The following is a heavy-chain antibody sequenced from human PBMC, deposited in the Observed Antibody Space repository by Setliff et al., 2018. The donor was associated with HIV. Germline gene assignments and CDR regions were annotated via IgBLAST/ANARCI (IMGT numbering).Heavy chain of an antibody. Sequence: SETLSLTCSVSGGSIDNNKYYWGWVRQPPGKGPEFIGSTYHTGTPYYNPSLKSRVAISVDTSNNQFFLSLTSVTAADTAVYYCARNPPRFHYISTDSSPVNSWYFDLWGRGTLVTVSS. CDR2: TYHTGTP. J-gene: IGHJ2*01. V-gene: IGHV4-39*01. CDR1: GGSIDNNKYY. CDR3: ARNPPRFHYISTDSSPVNSWYFDL. D-gene: IGHD2-8*02.